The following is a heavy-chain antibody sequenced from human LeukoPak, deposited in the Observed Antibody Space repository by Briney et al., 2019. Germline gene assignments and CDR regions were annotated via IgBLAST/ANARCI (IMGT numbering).Heavy chain of an antibody. CDR1: GFAFSSYW. J-gene: IGHJ6*03. Sequence: PGGSLRLSCAASGFAFSSYWMSWVRQAPGKGLEWVANIKQDGTEKYYVDSVKGRFTISRDNAKNSLYLQMNSLRAEDTAVYYCARDSGWNPHPSFPIVVVPAASSPMDVWGKGTTVTVSS. V-gene: IGHV3-7*01. CDR2: IKQDGTEK. D-gene: IGHD2-2*01. CDR3: ARDSGWNPHPSFPIVVVPAASSPMDV.